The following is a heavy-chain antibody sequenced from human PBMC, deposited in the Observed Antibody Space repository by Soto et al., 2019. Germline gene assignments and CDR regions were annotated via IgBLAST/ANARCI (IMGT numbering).Heavy chain of an antibody. CDR2: ISGSGGST. J-gene: IGHJ6*03. D-gene: IGHD1-1*01. CDR3: AKDDDDYYYYYYMDV. CDR1: GFTFSSYA. V-gene: IGHV3-23*01. Sequence: GGSLRLSCAASGFTFSSYAMSWVRQAPGKGLEWVSAISGSGGSTYYADSVKGRFTISRDNSKNTLYLQMNSLRAEDTAVYYCAKDDDDYYYYYYMDVWGKGTTVTVYS.